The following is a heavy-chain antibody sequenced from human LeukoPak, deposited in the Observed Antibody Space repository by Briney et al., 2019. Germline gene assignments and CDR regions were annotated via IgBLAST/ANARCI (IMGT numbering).Heavy chain of an antibody. CDR1: GFTFSSYS. D-gene: IGHD6-6*01. J-gene: IGHJ4*02. CDR2: ISSSSNYI. Sequence: KPGGSLRLSCAASGFTFSSYSMNWVRQAPGKGLEWVSSISSSSNYIYYADSVKGRFTISRDNAKNSLYLQMNSLRAEDTAVYYCARGGLDLSSSDYWGQGILVTVSS. CDR3: ARGGLDLSSSDY. V-gene: IGHV3-21*01.